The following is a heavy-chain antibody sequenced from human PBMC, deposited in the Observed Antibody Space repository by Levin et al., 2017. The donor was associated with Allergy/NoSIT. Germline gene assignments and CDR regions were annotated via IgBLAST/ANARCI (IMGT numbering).Heavy chain of an antibody. CDR2: ISWDGYST. D-gene: IGHD3-16*01. V-gene: IGHV3-43D*04. CDR1: GFTFDDYA. CDR3: AKGILGYNGMDV. J-gene: IGHJ6*02. Sequence: AGESLKISCAASGFTFDDYAMHWVRQAPGKGLEWVSLISWDGYSTFYADSVKGRFTISRDNSENSLSLQMNSLRAEDTALYYCAKGILGYNGMDVWGQGTTVTVSS.